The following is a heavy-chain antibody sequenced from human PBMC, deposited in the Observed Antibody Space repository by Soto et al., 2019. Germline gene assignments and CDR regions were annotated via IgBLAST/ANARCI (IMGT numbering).Heavy chain of an antibody. CDR3: ARGGSSDWRVAFDI. CDR2: INYSGSN. J-gene: IGHJ3*02. D-gene: IGHD6-19*01. V-gene: IGHV4-34*01. Sequence: SETLSLTCAVDDGYFSTYYWNWIRQSPGKGLEWIGKINYSGSNNYNPSLKSRVTISIDMSKNQVSLKLTSVTAADTAVYFCARGGSSDWRVAFDIWGQGTTVTVSS. CDR1: DGYFSTYY.